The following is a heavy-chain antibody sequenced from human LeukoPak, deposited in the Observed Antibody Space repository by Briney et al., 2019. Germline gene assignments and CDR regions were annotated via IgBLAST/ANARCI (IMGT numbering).Heavy chain of an antibody. J-gene: IGHJ3*02. CDR1: GYTFTTYY. Sequence: GASVKVSCKASGYTFTTYYISWVRQAPGQGLEWMGWISAYNGNTNYAQKLQGRVTMTTDTSTSTAYMELRSLRSDDTAVYYCAGLSSYDAFDIWGQGTMVTVSS. CDR2: ISAYNGNT. CDR3: AGLSSYDAFDI. D-gene: IGHD5-12*01. V-gene: IGHV1-18*01.